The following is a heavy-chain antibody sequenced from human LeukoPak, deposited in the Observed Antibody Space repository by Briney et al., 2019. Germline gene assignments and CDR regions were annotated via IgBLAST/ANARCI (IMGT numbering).Heavy chain of an antibody. CDR2: INHSGST. Sequence: PSETLSLTCAVYGGSFSGYYWSWIRQPPGKGLEWIGEINHSGSTNYNPSLKSRVTISVDTSKNQFSLKLSSVTAADTAVYYRARGIPSSGWYYYFDYWGQGTLVTVSS. V-gene: IGHV4-34*01. J-gene: IGHJ4*02. D-gene: IGHD6-19*01. CDR3: ARGIPSSGWYYYFDY. CDR1: GGSFSGYY.